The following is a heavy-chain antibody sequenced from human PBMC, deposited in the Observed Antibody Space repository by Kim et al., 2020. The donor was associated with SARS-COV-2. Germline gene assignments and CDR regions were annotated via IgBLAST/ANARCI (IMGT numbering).Heavy chain of an antibody. V-gene: IGHV3-11*04. CDR3: ARPYGLAAAHWFDL. CDR1: GFTFSDHS. CDR2: ISDSGSSI. Sequence: GGSLRLSCAASGFTFSDHSMSWIRQAPGKGLEWVSYISDSGSSIYYADSVKGRFTISRDNAKKSLYLYMDSLGAVDTAMYYCARPYGLAAAHWFDLWGQGTLVTVSS. D-gene: IGHD6-13*01. J-gene: IGHJ5*02.